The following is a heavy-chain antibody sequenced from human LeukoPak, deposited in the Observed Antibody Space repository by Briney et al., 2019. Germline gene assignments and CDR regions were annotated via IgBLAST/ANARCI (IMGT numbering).Heavy chain of an antibody. Sequence: PGGSLRLSCAASGFTVSSKYMSWVRQAPGKGLEWLSYISSSGSTIYYADSVKGRFTISRDNAKNSLYLQMNSLRAEDTAVYYCARAARYYYDSSGLFDPWGQGTLVTVSS. V-gene: IGHV3-11*01. CDR3: ARAARYYYDSSGLFDP. D-gene: IGHD3-22*01. J-gene: IGHJ5*02. CDR2: ISSSGSTI. CDR1: GFTVSSKY.